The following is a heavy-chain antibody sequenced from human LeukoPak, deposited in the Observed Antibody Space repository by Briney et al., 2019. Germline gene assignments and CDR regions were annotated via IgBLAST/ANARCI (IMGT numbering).Heavy chain of an antibody. CDR1: GGSFSGYY. CDR2: IHYSGST. Sequence: SETLPLTCNVYGGSFSGYYWSWIRQPPGKGPEWIGYIHYSGSTTYNPSLKSRVTISVDTSKNQFSLKLSSVTVADTAVYYCARDQTSKGDAFDIWGQGTMVTVSS. CDR3: ARDQTSKGDAFDI. J-gene: IGHJ3*02. V-gene: IGHV4-59*01.